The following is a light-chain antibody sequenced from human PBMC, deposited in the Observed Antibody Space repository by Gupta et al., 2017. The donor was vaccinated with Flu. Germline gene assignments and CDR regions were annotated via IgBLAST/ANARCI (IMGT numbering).Light chain of an antibody. CDR1: SSNIGSNY. CDR2: RNN. CDR3: ASWDDSLSGHWV. V-gene: IGLV1-47*01. J-gene: IGLJ3*02. Sequence: QSVLPQPPSASRTPGQRVPISCSGSSSNIGSNYVYWYQQLPGTAPKLLIYRNNQRPSGVPDRFSGSKSGTSASLAISGLRSEDEADYYCASWDDSLSGHWVFGGGTKLTVL.